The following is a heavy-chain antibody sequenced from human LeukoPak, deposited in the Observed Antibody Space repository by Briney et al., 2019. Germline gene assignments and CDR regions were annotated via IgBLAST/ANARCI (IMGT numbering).Heavy chain of an antibody. CDR3: TRDQTSDIAATGTNAFDI. V-gene: IGHV3-49*03. CDR2: IRGKAYGGTT. D-gene: IGHD6-13*01. CDR1: GFTFGDYV. Sequence: GGSLRLSCTASGFTFGDYVMSWFRQAPGKGLEWLGFIRGKAYGGTTEYAASVKGRFTISRDDSKSIAYLRMNSLKTEDTAVYYCTRDQTSDIAATGTNAFDIWGQGTMVTVSS. J-gene: IGHJ3*02.